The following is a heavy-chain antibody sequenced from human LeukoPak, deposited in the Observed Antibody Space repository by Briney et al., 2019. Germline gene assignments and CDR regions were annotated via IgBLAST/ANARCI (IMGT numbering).Heavy chain of an antibody. Sequence: PSETLSLTCTVSSGSISNYYWSWIRQPAGKGLEWIGRIYTSGSTTYNPSLKSRLTISIDTSKNQFSLKLSSVTAADTAVYFCARELRWDYYMDVWGKGTTVTVSS. J-gene: IGHJ6*03. CDR2: IYTSGST. D-gene: IGHD2-21*02. CDR3: ARELRWDYYMDV. CDR1: SGSISNYY. V-gene: IGHV4-4*07.